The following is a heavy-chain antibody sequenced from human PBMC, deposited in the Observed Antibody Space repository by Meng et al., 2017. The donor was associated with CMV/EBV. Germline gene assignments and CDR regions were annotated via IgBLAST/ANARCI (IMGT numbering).Heavy chain of an antibody. D-gene: IGHD3-10*01. J-gene: IGHJ6*02. Sequence: GGSLRLSCAASGFTFSSYWMSWVRQAPGKGLEWVANIKQDGSEKYYVDSVKGRFTISRDNAKNSLYLQMKSLRAEDTAVYYCARDGFSRDNTMVRGVIITVVHYYYGMDVWGQGTTVTVSS. CDR2: IKQDGSEK. CDR3: ARDGFSRDNTMVRGVIITVVHYYYGMDV. V-gene: IGHV3-7*01. CDR1: GFTFSSYW.